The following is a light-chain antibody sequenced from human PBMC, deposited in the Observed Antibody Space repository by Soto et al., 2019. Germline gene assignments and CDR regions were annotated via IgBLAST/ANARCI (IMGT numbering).Light chain of an antibody. Sequence: EIVLTQSPGTPSLSPGEGATLSCRASQSVSSSYLAWYQQKPGQAPRLLIYGASSRATGIPDRFSGSGSGTDFTLTISRLEPEDFAVYYCQQYASSTGTFGQGTKVEIK. CDR2: GAS. CDR1: QSVSSSY. CDR3: QQYASSTGT. J-gene: IGKJ1*01. V-gene: IGKV3-20*01.